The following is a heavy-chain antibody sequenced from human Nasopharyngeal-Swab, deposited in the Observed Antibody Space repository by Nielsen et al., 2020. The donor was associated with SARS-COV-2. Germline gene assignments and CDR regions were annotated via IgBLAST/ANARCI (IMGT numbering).Heavy chain of an antibody. CDR3: ARGVPWLTMIVVVTQENWFDP. CDR2: INAGNGNT. CDR1: GYTFTSYA. D-gene: IGHD3-22*01. J-gene: IGHJ5*02. Sequence: ASVKVSCKASGYTFTSYAMHWVRQAPGQRLEWMGWINAGNGNTKYSQKFQGRVTITRDTSASTAYMELSSLRSEDTAVYYCARGVPWLTMIVVVTQENWFDPWGQGTLVTVSS. V-gene: IGHV1-3*01.